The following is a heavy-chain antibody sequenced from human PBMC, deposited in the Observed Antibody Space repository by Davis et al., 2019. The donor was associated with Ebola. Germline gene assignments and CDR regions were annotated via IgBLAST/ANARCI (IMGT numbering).Heavy chain of an antibody. CDR3: ARPLAAAGRYSWYFQH. Sequence: PGGSLRLSCAASGFTFSSYWMSWVRQAPGKGLEWVANIKQDGSEKYYVDSVKGRFTISRDNAKNSLYLQMNSLRAEDTAVYYCARPLAAAGRYSWYFQHWGQGTLVTVSS. CDR1: GFTFSSYW. D-gene: IGHD6-13*01. V-gene: IGHV3-7*01. J-gene: IGHJ1*01. CDR2: IKQDGSEK.